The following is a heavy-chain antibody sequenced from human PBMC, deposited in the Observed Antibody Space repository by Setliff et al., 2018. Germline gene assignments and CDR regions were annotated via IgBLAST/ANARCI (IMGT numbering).Heavy chain of an antibody. J-gene: IGHJ5*02. D-gene: IGHD4-17*01. V-gene: IGHV4-39*01. CDR1: GDSIISSRYY. CDR3: ARHSSMTTMPLDP. CDR2: IFYSGST. Sequence: PSETLSLTCSVSGDSIISSRYYWGWIRQPPGKGLEWIASIFYSGSTYYNPSLKSRVTISEDTSKNQLSLKVDSVTAADTAVYYCARHSSMTTMPLDPWGQGTLVTVSS.